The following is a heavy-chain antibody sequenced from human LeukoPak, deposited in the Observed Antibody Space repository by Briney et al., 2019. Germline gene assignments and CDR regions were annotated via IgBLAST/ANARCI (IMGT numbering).Heavy chain of an antibody. CDR1: GFTFSSYS. J-gene: IGHJ6*03. CDR2: IRSKAYGGTT. CDR3: TRGHYDFWSGYYTPYYYYYMDV. V-gene: IGHV3-49*04. Sequence: GGSLRLSCAASGFTFSSYSMNWVRQAPGKGLEWVGFIRSKAYGGTTEYAASVKGRFTISRDDSKSIAYLQMNSLKTEDTAVYYCTRGHYDFWSGYYTPYYYYYMDVWGKGTTVTVSS. D-gene: IGHD3-3*01.